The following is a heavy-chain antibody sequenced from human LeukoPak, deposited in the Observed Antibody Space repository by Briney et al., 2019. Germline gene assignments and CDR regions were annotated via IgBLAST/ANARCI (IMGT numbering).Heavy chain of an antibody. V-gene: IGHV4-59*01. D-gene: IGHD5-12*01. CDR1: GASFSRYY. Sequence: PSESLSLNCTVTGASFSRYYGSSIRQPPGKVLELLGNIHYSGSTNYNPSLKSRVTISTAPSKTQFSLRLSSVTAVDTAVYYCARVSGATITTYCGMDVWGQGTTVTVS. J-gene: IGHJ6*02. CDR2: IHYSGST. CDR3: ARVSGATITTYCGMDV.